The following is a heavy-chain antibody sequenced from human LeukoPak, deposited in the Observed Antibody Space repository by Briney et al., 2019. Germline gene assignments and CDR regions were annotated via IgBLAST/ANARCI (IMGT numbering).Heavy chain of an antibody. V-gene: IGHV3-7*01. CDR1: GFTFNRYW. Sequence: GGSLRLSCAASGFTFNRYWMSWVRQAPGKELQWVANIKQDGSAKYYVDSVKGRFTISRDNSKNTLYLQMNSLRAGDTAVYYCAKGSKLVVITRDHYMAVWGKGTTVTISS. CDR2: IKQDGSAK. D-gene: IGHD3-22*01. CDR3: AKGSKLVVITRDHYMAV. J-gene: IGHJ6*03.